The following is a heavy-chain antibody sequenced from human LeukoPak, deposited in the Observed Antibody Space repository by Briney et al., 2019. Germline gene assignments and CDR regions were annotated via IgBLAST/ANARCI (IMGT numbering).Heavy chain of an antibody. Sequence: GASVKVSCKASGYTFTGYYMHWVRQAPGQGLEWMGWINPNSGGTNYAQKFQGRVTMTRDTSISTAYMELRSLRSDDTAVYYCARDRYGSGSIPQDRFDYWGQGTLVTVSS. J-gene: IGHJ4*02. D-gene: IGHD3-10*01. CDR1: GYTFTGYY. V-gene: IGHV1-2*02. CDR2: INPNSGGT. CDR3: ARDRYGSGSIPQDRFDY.